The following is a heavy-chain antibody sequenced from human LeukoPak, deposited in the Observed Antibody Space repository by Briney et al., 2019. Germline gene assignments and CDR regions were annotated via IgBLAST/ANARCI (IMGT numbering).Heavy chain of an antibody. Sequence: SETLSLTCTVSGGSISSHYWSWIRQPPGKGLEWIGYIYYNGSTNYNPSLKSRVTISVDTSKNQFSLKLSSVTAADTAVYYCARERYWFDPWGQGTLVTVSS. CDR1: GGSISSHY. CDR2: IYYNGST. J-gene: IGHJ5*02. V-gene: IGHV4-59*11. CDR3: ARERYWFDP.